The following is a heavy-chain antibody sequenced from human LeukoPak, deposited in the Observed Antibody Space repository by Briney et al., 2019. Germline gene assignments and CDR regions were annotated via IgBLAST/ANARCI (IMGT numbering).Heavy chain of an antibody. V-gene: IGHV1-2*02. CDR1: GYTFTGYY. Sequence: ASVKVSCKASGYTFTGYYIHWVRQAPGQGLEWMGWISPNTGDTSYAQKFQGRVAMTRDTSVSTAYVDLSSLGSDDTAVYFCARDPVYCGGNCPWGQGTMVTVSS. CDR3: ARDPVYCGGNCP. J-gene: IGHJ3*01. D-gene: IGHD2-21*02. CDR2: ISPNTGDT.